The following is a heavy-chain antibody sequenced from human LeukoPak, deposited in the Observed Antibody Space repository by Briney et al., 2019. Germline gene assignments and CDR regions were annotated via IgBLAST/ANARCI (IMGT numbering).Heavy chain of an antibody. Sequence: MSSETLSLTCAVYGGSISSYYWSWIRQPPGKGLEWIGYIYYSGSTNYNPSLKSRVTISVDTSKNQFSLKLSSVTAADTAVYYCARHKSGRGYSYGFYYYYGMDVWGQGTTVTVSS. CDR2: IYYSGST. D-gene: IGHD5-18*01. V-gene: IGHV4-59*08. J-gene: IGHJ6*02. CDR3: ARHKSGRGYSYGFYYYYGMDV. CDR1: GGSISSYY.